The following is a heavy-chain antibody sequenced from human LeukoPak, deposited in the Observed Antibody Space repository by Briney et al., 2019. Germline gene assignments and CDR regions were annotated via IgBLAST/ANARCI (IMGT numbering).Heavy chain of an antibody. J-gene: IGHJ4*02. CDR2: VYYTGAT. D-gene: IGHD5-12*01. Sequence: GSLRLSCAASGFTFSSYAMSWVRQAPGKGLEWIGTVYYTGATFYKPSLKSRVTVSADTSRNQFSLSLRSVTAADAAVYYCATIRRYGGNPAYYFDDWGQGTLVTVSS. CDR1: GFTFSSYA. V-gene: IGHV4-59*05. CDR3: ATIRRYGGNPAYYFDD.